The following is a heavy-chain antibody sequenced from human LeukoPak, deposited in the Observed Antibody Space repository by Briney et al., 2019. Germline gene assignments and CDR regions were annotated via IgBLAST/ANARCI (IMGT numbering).Heavy chain of an antibody. D-gene: IGHD6-13*01. CDR2: MNPNSGNT. CDR1: GYTFTSYD. CDR3: ASVGSSWYGAFDI. Sequence: ASVKVSCKASGYTFTSYDINWVRRATGQGLEWMGWMNPNSGNTGYAQKFQGRVTITRNTSISTAYMELSSLRSEDTAVYYCASVGSSWYGAFDIWGQGTMVTVSS. V-gene: IGHV1-8*03. J-gene: IGHJ3*02.